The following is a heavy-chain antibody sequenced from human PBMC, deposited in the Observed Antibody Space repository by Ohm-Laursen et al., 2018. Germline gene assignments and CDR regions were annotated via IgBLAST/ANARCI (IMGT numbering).Heavy chain of an antibody. D-gene: IGHD5-18*01. Sequence: SLRLSCAASGFTFSSYAMTWVRQAPGKGLEWVSVISGGGNDTYYADSVKGRFTISRDNSKNTLYLQMNSLRAEDTAVYYCAKLHTAMVYGYFDYWGQGTLVTVSS. CDR2: ISGGGNDT. V-gene: IGHV3-23*01. J-gene: IGHJ4*02. CDR1: GFTFSSYA. CDR3: AKLHTAMVYGYFDY.